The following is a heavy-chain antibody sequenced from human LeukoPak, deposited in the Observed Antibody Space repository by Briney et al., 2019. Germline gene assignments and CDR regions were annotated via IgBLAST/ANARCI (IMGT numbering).Heavy chain of an antibody. CDR3: ARGRWELLPHFDY. CDR1: GGSISSGSYY. J-gene: IGHJ4*02. V-gene: IGHV4-61*02. D-gene: IGHD1-26*01. Sequence: PSQTLSLTCTVSGGSISSGSYYWSWIRQPAGKGLEWIGRIYTSGSTNYNPSLKSRVTISVDTSKNQFSLKPSSVTAADTAVYYCARGRWELLPHFDYWGQGTLVTVSS. CDR2: IYTSGST.